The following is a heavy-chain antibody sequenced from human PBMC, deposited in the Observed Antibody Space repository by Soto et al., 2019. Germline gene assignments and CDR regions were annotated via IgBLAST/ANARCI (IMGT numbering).Heavy chain of an antibody. CDR1: GFTVSSHY. CDR2: IYSGGST. D-gene: IGHD2-15*01. CDR3: ARDYGGSTYGMDV. V-gene: IGHV3-53*01. J-gene: IGHJ6*02. Sequence: EVQLVESGGGLIQPGGSLRLSCAASGFTVSSHYMSWVRQAPGKGLEWVSVIYSGGSTYYADSVKGRFTISRDNSKNTLYLQMNSLRAEDTAVYYCARDYGGSTYGMDVWGQGTTVTVSS.